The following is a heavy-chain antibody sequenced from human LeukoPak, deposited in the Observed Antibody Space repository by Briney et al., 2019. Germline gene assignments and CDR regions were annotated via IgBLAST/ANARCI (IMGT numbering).Heavy chain of an antibody. Sequence: EASVKVSCKASLGTLSSYAISWVRQAPGEGLESMGRIIPIFGIANYAQKFQGRVTITADKSTSTAYMELSSLRSEDTDVYYCARSVDGDYVTYYYGMDVWGQGTTVTVSS. CDR2: IIPIFGIA. CDR1: LGTLSSYA. J-gene: IGHJ6*02. V-gene: IGHV1-69*04. CDR3: ARSVDGDYVTYYYGMDV. D-gene: IGHD4-17*01.